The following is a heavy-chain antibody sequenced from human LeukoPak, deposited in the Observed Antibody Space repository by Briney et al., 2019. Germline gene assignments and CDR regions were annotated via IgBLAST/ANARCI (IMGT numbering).Heavy chain of an antibody. V-gene: IGHV4-39*01. CDR2: IYYSGST. J-gene: IGHJ4*02. CDR1: GGSISSSSYY. Sequence: PSETLSLTCTVSGGSISSSSYYWGWIRQPPGKGLEWIGTIYYSGSTYYNPSLKSRITISVDTSKNQFSLKVSSVTAADTAVYYCARAGLGSYYGRFYFDYWGQGTLVTVSS. CDR3: ARAGLGSYYGRFYFDY. D-gene: IGHD1-26*01.